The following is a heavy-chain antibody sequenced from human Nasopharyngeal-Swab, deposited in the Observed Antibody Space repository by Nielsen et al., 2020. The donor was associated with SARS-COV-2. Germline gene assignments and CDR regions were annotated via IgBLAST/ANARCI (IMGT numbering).Heavy chain of an antibody. CDR3: ARHITRLDAFDL. J-gene: IGHJ3*01. CDR1: RGTLTNYA. Sequence: SVQVSCKASRGTLTNYAISWVRQAPGQGLEWMGGVIPIFGTPNYAQKFQGRITITADAARTTAYMELSSLTFEDTAVYYCARHITRLDAFDLWGQGTLVTVSS. D-gene: IGHD3-10*01. V-gene: IGHV1-69*13. CDR2: VIPIFGTP.